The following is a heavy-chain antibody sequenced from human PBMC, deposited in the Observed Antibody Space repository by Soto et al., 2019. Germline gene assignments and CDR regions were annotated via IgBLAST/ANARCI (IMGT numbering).Heavy chain of an antibody. CDR3: ARQGSGYANY. J-gene: IGHJ4*02. V-gene: IGHV5-51*01. CDR2: IYPSDSDT. Sequence: PGESLKISCKGSGYSFTTYWIGWVRQMPGKGLEWMGIIYPSDSDTRYNPSFQGQVTISVDKSISTAYLQWSSLKASDTAIYYCARQGSGYANYWGQGTLVTVSS. CDR1: GYSFTTYW. D-gene: IGHD5-12*01.